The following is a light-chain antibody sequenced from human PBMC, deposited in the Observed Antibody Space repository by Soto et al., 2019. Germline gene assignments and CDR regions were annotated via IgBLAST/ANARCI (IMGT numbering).Light chain of an antibody. CDR1: QSVSSS. CDR3: QQRSNWHRT. J-gene: IGKJ2*01. CDR2: DAS. Sequence: EIVLTQSPATLSLSPGERATLSCRASQSVSSSLGWYQQIPGQAPRLLIYDASNRATGIPARFSGSGSGTDFTLTISSLEPEDFEVYYCQQRSNWHRTFGQGTKLEIK. V-gene: IGKV3-11*01.